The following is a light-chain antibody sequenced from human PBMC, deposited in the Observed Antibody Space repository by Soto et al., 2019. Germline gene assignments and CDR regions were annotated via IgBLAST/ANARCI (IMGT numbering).Light chain of an antibody. CDR3: QQLHGYPIT. J-gene: IGKJ5*01. Sequence: EIVMTQSPATLSVSPGERATLSCRASQSVRSNLAWHQQKPGQAPRLLIYGASTRATGIPARFSGSGSGTEFTLTISSLQSEDFATYYCQQLHGYPITFGQGTRLEI. CDR2: GAS. CDR1: QSVRSN. V-gene: IGKV3-15*01.